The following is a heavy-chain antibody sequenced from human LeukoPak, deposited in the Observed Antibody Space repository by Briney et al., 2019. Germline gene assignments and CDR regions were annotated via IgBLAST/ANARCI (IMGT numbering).Heavy chain of an antibody. V-gene: IGHV1-46*02. D-gene: IGHD3-16*01. CDR2: NFFHDGST. J-gene: IGHJ4*02. CDR1: GYSFNSHH. CDR3: ASTLGDSSSPPDY. Sequence: ASVKVSCKTSGYSFNSHHVHWVRQAPGQGLDWMGINFFHDGSTSNTQKFQGRVTMTRDTSTSTVYMELSSLRSEDTAVYYCASTLGDSSSPPDYWGQGTLVTVSS.